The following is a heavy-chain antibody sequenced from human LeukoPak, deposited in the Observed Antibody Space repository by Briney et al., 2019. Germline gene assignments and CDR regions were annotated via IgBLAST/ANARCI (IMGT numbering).Heavy chain of an antibody. J-gene: IGHJ3*02. CDR3: AKDRPYYDSSGYYFDAFDI. Sequence: AGGSLRLSCAASGFTFSSYGMSWVRQAPGKGLEWVSAISGSGGSTDYADSVKGRFTISRDNSKNTLYLQMNSLRAEDTAVYYCAKDRPYYDSSGYYFDAFDIWGQGTMVTVSS. V-gene: IGHV3-23*01. CDR2: ISGSGGST. D-gene: IGHD3-22*01. CDR1: GFTFSSYG.